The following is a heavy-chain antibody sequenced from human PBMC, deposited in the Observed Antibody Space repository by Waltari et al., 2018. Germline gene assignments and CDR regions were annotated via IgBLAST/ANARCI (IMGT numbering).Heavy chain of an antibody. J-gene: IGHJ4*02. CDR3: ARNYYYDSSGYYPPGY. Sequence: EVQLVESGGGLVQPGGSLRLSCAASGFTFSSYWMHWVRQAPGKGLGWVSRINSDWSSTSYADSVKGRFTSSRDNAKNTLYLQMNSLRAEDTAVYYCARNYYYDSSGYYPPGYWGQGTLVAVSS. CDR2: INSDWSST. D-gene: IGHD3-22*01. V-gene: IGHV3-74*01. CDR1: GFTFSSYW.